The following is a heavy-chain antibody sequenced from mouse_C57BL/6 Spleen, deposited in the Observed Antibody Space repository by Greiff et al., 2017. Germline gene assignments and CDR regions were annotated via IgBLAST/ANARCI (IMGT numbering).Heavy chain of an antibody. CDR1: GFSLSTFGMG. D-gene: IGHD3-2*02. Sequence: QVQLQQSGPGILQPSQTLSLTCSFSGFSLSTFGMGVGWIRQPSGKGLEWLAHIWWDDDKYYNPALKSRLTISKDTSKNQVFLNIAIVDTADTATYYGARLETAQATRDDWGQGTTLTVSS. CDR3: ARLETAQATRDD. CDR2: IWWDDDK. V-gene: IGHV8-8*01. J-gene: IGHJ2*01.